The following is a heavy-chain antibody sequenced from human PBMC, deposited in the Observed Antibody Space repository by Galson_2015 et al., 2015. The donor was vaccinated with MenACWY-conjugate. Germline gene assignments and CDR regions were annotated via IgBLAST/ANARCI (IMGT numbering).Heavy chain of an antibody. CDR1: GFTFRQYA. CDR2: ISDSGAAT. D-gene: IGHD5/OR15-5a*01. Sequence: SLRLSCAVSGFTFRQYAMSWVRQAPGTGLEWVSIISDSGAATNYIDSVKGRFTISRDNSKNTLYLQMSRLRAEDTVLYYCAKDVSMDVWGKGTTVTVSS. V-gene: IGHV3-23*01. J-gene: IGHJ6*03. CDR3: AKDVSMDV.